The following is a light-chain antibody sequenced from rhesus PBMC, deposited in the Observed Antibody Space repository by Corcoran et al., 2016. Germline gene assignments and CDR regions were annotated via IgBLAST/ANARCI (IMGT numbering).Light chain of an antibody. CDR2: DAS. V-gene: IGKV3-42*02. J-gene: IGKJ2*01. CDR3: QQYNNWNS. CDR1: QSVGSN. Sequence: ETVVTQSPATLSLSPGERATLSCRARQSVGSNLAWYQQKPGQAPKLLIYDASSRATGIPDRFSGSGSGTEFTLTISSLEPEDVGVYYCQQYNNWNSFGQGTKVEIK.